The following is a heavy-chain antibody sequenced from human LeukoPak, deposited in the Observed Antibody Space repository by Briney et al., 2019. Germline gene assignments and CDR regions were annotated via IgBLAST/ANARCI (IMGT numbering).Heavy chain of an antibody. V-gene: IGHV3-30*04. Sequence: PGGSLRLSCAASGFTFSSYAMHWVRQAPGKGLEWGAVISYDGSNKYYADSVKGRFTISRDNSKNTLYLQMNSLRAEDTAVYYCAELGITMIGGVWGKGTTVTISS. D-gene: IGHD3-10*02. CDR1: GFTFSSYA. J-gene: IGHJ6*04. CDR2: ISYDGSNK. CDR3: AELGITMIGGV.